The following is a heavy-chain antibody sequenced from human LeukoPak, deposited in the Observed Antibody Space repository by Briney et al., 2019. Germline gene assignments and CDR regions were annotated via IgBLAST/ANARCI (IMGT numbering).Heavy chain of an antibody. CDR1: GFTFSGYA. CDR3: AKDVDGYSSGWFDY. CDR2: ISGSGGST. Sequence: GGSLRLSCAASGFTFSGYAMSWVRQAPGKGLEWVSAISGSGGSTYYADSVKGRFTISRDNSKNTLYLQMNSLRAEDTAVYYCAKDVDGYSSGWFDYWGQGTLVTVSS. D-gene: IGHD6-19*01. J-gene: IGHJ4*02. V-gene: IGHV3-23*01.